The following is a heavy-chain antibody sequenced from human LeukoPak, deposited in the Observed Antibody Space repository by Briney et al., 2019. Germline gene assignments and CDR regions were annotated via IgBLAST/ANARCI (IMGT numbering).Heavy chain of an antibody. Sequence: RGSLRLSCAASGFTVGSNYMSWVRQAPGKGLEWGSIIYRGGSPHYADSVKGRFTISRDTSKNTLSLQMNSLRAEDTAVYYCARLSANSSAYFFDYWGQGTLVTVSS. J-gene: IGHJ4*02. CDR3: ARLSANSSAYFFDY. V-gene: IGHV3-66*04. D-gene: IGHD3-22*01. CDR2: IYRGGSP. CDR1: GFTVGSNY.